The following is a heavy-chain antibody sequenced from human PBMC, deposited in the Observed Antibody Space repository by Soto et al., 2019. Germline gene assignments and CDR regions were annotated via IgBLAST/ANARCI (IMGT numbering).Heavy chain of an antibody. D-gene: IGHD1-1*01. CDR1: ECTFTTHW. V-gene: IGHV5-10-1*01. Sequence: HGESLKRSCKCAECTFTTHWITCGLQPPGKGLEWMGRIDPGNSYTSYNPSFQGHVTLSADMSISTAYLQWSGLKASDTAMYYCARHPALRTMPLEYWGPGTLVKVS. CDR2: IDPGNSYT. CDR3: ARHPALRTMPLEY. J-gene: IGHJ4*02.